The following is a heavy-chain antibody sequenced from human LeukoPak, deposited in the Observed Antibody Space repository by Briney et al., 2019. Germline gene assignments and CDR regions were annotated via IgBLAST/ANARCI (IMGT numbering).Heavy chain of an antibody. CDR3: AKDPGYYYGMDV. CDR1: GFTFSSYG. Sequence: GGSLRLSCAASGFTFSSYGMYWVRQAPGKGLEWVAVISYDGSNKYYADSVKGRFTISRDNSKNTLYLQMNSLRAEDTAVYYCAKDPGYYYGMDVWGQGTTATVSS. V-gene: IGHV3-30*18. J-gene: IGHJ6*02. CDR2: ISYDGSNK.